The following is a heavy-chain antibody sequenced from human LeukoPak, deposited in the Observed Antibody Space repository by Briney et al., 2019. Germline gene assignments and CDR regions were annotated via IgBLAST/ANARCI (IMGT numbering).Heavy chain of an antibody. CDR3: AKDSSGGWYTHPFDY. V-gene: IGHV3-30*02. CDR1: GFTFSSYG. Sequence: GGSLRLSCAASGFTFSSYGMHWVRQAPGKGLEWVAFIRYDGSNKYYADSVRGRFTISRDNSKNTLYLQMNSQRAEDTAVCYCAKDSSGGWYTHPFDYWGQGTLVTVFS. CDR2: IRYDGSNK. D-gene: IGHD6-19*01. J-gene: IGHJ4*02.